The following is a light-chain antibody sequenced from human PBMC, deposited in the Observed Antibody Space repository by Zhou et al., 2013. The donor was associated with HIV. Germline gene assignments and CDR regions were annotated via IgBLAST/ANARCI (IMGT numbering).Light chain of an antibody. V-gene: IGKV1-33*01. J-gene: IGKJ3*01. CDR1: HTGISNY. Sequence: DIQMTQSPSSLSASVGDRVTITCQASHTGISNYLHWYQQKPGKAPKLLIYDASTLETGVPSRFSGSGSGTDFTLTITSLQPEDIATYYCQQYDNSFGPGTKVDIK. CDR2: DAS. CDR3: QQYDNS.